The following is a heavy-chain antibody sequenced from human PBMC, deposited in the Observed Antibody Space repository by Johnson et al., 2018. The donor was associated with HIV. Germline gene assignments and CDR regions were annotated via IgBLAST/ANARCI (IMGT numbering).Heavy chain of an antibody. CDR2: INSDGSST. D-gene: IGHD2-2*01. Sequence: VQLVESGGDLVQPGGSLRLSCVGSGFTFSTNWMHWVRQAPGKGLVWVSRINSDGSSTSYADSVKGRFTISRDNAKNTLYLQMNSLRAEDTAVYFCARGYCTSSSHCDAFDLWGQGTMVTVSS. J-gene: IGHJ3*01. CDR1: GFTFSTNW. V-gene: IGHV3-74*01. CDR3: ARGYCTSSSHCDAFDL.